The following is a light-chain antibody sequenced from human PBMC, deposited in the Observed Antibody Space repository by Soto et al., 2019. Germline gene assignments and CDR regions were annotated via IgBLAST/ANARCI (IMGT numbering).Light chain of an antibody. V-gene: IGKV3-15*01. CDR2: EAS. J-gene: IGKJ1*01. Sequence: EIEMTQSPDTLSASPGERASFSCRASQSMSDDVAWYQQKPHQPPRLLIYEASTRPSGVPARFSGGGSGTEFTLTISSLQSEDFAVYYCQQDNTWPRTFGQGTKVEVK. CDR3: QQDNTWPRT. CDR1: QSMSDD.